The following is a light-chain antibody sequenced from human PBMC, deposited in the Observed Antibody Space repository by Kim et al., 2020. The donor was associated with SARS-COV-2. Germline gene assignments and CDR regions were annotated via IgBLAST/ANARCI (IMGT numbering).Light chain of an antibody. CDR3: AAWDDSLNGYV. J-gene: IGLJ1*01. CDR1: TSNIESKP. Sequence: GPRATISGSGSTSNIESKPVTWYQQLPGTAPKLPIYSNNKRPSGVPDRFSGSKSGTSASLAISGLQSEDEADYYCAAWDDSLNGYVFGTGTKVTVL. V-gene: IGLV1-44*01. CDR2: SNN.